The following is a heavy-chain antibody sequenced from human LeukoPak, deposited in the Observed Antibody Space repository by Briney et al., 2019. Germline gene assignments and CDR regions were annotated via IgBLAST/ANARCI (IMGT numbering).Heavy chain of an antibody. J-gene: IGHJ4*02. V-gene: IGHV4-4*07. CDR3: ARDNPSGVAAPDFDY. CDR2: IYTSGST. D-gene: IGHD2-15*01. Sequence: SETLSLTCTVSGGSISSYYWSWIRQPAGKGLEWIGRIYTSGSTNYNPSLKSRVTMSVDTSKNQFSLKLSSVTAADTAVYYCARDNPSGVAAPDFDYWGQGTLVTVSS. CDR1: GGSISSYY.